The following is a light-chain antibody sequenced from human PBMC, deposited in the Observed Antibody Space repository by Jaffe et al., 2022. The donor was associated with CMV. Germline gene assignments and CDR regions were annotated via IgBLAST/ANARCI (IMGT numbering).Light chain of an antibody. CDR3: QQLSSFPLT. V-gene: IGKV1-9*01. Sequence: IQLTQSPSSLSASVGDRVTITCRASQDISNYLTWYQQQPGKAPKLLISAASTLQGGVPPRFSGDGSGTEFTLTISSLQPEDFATYYCQQLSSFPLTFGGGTRVEIK. CDR2: AAS. J-gene: IGKJ4*01. CDR1: QDISNY.